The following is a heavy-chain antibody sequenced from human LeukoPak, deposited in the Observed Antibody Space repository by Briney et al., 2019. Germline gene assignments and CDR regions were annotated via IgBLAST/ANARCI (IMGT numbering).Heavy chain of an antibody. Sequence: PSQTLSLTCTVSGGSISSGDYYWSWIRQPPGKGLEWIGYIYYSGSTYYNPSLKSRVTTSVDTSKNQFSLKLSSVTAADTAVYYCARAEGGYVGWFDPWGQGTLVTVSS. J-gene: IGHJ5*02. CDR1: GGSISSGDYY. CDR2: IYYSGST. D-gene: IGHD5-12*01. V-gene: IGHV4-30-4*01. CDR3: ARAEGGYVGWFDP.